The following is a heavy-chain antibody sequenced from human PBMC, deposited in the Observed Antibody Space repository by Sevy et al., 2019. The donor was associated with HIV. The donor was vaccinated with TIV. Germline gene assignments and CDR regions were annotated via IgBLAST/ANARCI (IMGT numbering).Heavy chain of an antibody. D-gene: IGHD3-10*01. CDR2: IYYSGSR. CDR1: GGSIRSSHW. J-gene: IGHJ6*02. Sequence: SETLSLTCAVSGGSIRSSHWWSWVRQSPGKGLEWIGEIYYSGSRNYNPSLKSRLTISVDTSNYLFSLRLSSVTAADTAVYYCAREEYFYGSGTYGYGMDVWGQGTTVTVSS. V-gene: IGHV4-4*02. CDR3: AREEYFYGSGTYGYGMDV.